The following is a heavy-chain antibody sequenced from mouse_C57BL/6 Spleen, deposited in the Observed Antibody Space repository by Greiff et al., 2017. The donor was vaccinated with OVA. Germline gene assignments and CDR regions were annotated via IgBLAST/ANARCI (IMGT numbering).Heavy chain of an antibody. V-gene: IGHV1-22*01. D-gene: IGHD1-1*01. J-gene: IGHJ4*01. Sequence: VQLQQSGPELVKPGASVKMSCKASGYTFTDYNMHWVKQSHGKSLEWIGYINPNNGGTSYNQKFKGKATLTVNKSSSTAYMELRSLTSEDSAVYYCARDYGSSDYAMDYWGQGTSVTVSS. CDR3: ARDYGSSDYAMDY. CDR1: GYTFTDYN. CDR2: INPNNGGT.